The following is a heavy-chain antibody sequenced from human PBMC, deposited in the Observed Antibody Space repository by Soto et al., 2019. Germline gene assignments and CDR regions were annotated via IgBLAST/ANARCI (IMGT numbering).Heavy chain of an antibody. CDR1: GFTFSDYY. Sequence: GSLVLSCAGSGFTFSDYYMSWLRQSPGKGLEWVAYISSISSHITSADSVKGRFTIYRDHPKNSLYLQMNSLKAEDTAVYYCAKLPWRIAAAPFEYWGPGTPV. J-gene: IGHJ4*01. CDR2: ISSISSHI. CDR3: AKLPWRIAAAPFEY. D-gene: IGHD6-13*01. V-gene: IGHV3-11*06.